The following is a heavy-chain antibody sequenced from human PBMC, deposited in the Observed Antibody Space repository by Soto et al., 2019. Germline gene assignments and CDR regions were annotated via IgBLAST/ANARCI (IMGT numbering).Heavy chain of an antibody. V-gene: IGHV1-18*01. CDR2: ISAYNGNT. CDR3: AREDDVLRFLESDPLARAPQLGVSDV. CDR1: GYAFSGDG. D-gene: IGHD3-3*01. J-gene: IGHJ6*02. Sequence: ASVKVSWKGSGYAFSGDGISWVRQAPGQRLEWMGWISAYNGNTNYAQKLQGRVTMTTDTSTSTAYMELRSLRSDDTAVYYCAREDDVLRFLESDPLARAPQLGVSDVWGQGTTVTVSS.